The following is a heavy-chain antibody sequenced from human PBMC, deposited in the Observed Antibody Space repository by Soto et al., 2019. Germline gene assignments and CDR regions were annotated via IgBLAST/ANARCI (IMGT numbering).Heavy chain of an antibody. J-gene: IGHJ5*02. D-gene: IGHD1-26*01. CDR1: GFSFSSYA. V-gene: IGHV3-23*01. Sequence: VQLLESGGDLVQPGGSLRLACAASGFSFSSYAMVWVRQAPGKGLEWVSVISARGGSSYFADSVKGRFTISRDNSKNALSLEMTSSRAEAGGTAVCAKGAIDYSAAVDPWSQGSLVLVTS. CDR2: ISARGGSS. CDR3: AKGAIDYSAAVDP.